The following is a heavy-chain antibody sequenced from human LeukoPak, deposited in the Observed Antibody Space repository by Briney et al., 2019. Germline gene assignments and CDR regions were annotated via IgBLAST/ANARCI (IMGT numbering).Heavy chain of an antibody. V-gene: IGHV1-18*01. CDR2: ISAYNGNT. D-gene: IGHD2-2*02. CDR1: GYTFTSYG. Sequence: ASVKVSCKASGYTFTSYGISWVRQAPGQGLEWMGWISAYNGNTKYAQKLQGRVTMTTDTSTSTAYMELRSLRSDDTAVYYCARDCSSTSCYTDLVFNYYYYGMDVWGQGTTVTVSS. CDR3: ARDCSSTSCYTDLVFNYYYYGMDV. J-gene: IGHJ6*02.